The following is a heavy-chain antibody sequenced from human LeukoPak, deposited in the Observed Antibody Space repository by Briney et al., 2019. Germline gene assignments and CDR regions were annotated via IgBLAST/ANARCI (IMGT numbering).Heavy chain of an antibody. CDR3: ARHEHKAVAGDT. V-gene: IGHV4-39*01. Sequence: SETLSLTCTVSGGSISRSQYYWGWIRQPPEKGLEWIGTIYYSGNTFYNPSLKSRVTISIDTSKNQFSLTLSSVNAADTSLYYCARHEHKAVAGDTWGQGILVTVSS. CDR1: GGSISRSQYY. J-gene: IGHJ5*02. CDR2: IYYSGNT. D-gene: IGHD6-19*01.